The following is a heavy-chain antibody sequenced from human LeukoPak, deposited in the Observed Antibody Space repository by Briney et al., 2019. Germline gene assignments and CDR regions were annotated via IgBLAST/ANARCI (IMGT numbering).Heavy chain of an antibody. J-gene: IGHJ5*02. CDR1: GFTFSSYW. CDR2: VDVHGQGT. D-gene: IGHD2/OR15-2a*01. CDR3: ARSNYDSTTFYYHLDL. V-gene: IGHV3-74*01. Sequence: GGSLRLSCAASGFTFSSYWMHWVRQAPGKGPVWVSRVDVHGQGTAYADSVKGRFTISRDNAKNTLSLQMNSLSAEDAAVYYCARSNYDSTTFYYHLDLWGQGTLVTVSS.